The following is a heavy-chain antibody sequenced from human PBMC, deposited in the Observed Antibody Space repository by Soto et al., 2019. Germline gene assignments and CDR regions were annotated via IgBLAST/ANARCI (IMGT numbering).Heavy chain of an antibody. CDR2: IIPIFGTA. Sequence: ASVKVSCKASGGTFSSYAISWVRQAPGQGLEWMGGIIPIFGTANYAQKFQGRVTITADESTSTAYMELSSLRSEDTAVYYCAAERGYSYGPLDYWGQGTLVTVSS. CDR3: AAERGYSYGPLDY. CDR1: GGTFSSYA. J-gene: IGHJ4*02. V-gene: IGHV1-69*13. D-gene: IGHD5-18*01.